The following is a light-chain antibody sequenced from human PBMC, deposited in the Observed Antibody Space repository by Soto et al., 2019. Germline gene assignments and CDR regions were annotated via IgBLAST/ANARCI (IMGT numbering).Light chain of an antibody. Sequence: AIQMTQSPSSLSASVGDRVTITCRASQGIRYDLGWYQQKPGKAPKLLIYASSSLQSGVPSRFSGSGSGTDFTLTISSLQPEYFATYYCLQDYSYPWTFGQGTKVEIK. CDR1: QGIRYD. J-gene: IGKJ1*01. CDR3: LQDYSYPWT. V-gene: IGKV1-6*01. CDR2: ASS.